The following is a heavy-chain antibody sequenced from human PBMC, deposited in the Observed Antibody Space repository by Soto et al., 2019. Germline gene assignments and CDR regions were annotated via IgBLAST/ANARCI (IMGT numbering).Heavy chain of an antibody. CDR3: ASAAGSYDSSGYFFDY. D-gene: IGHD3-22*01. CDR2: IISIFGTA. J-gene: IGHJ4*02. Sequence: SVKVSCKASGVTFSRYAISGVRQSPGQGLEWMGGIISIFGTANYAQKFQGRATINADESKSTAYMELSSLRYDDTAVYYCASAAGSYDSSGYFFDYWGQGTLVTVS. V-gene: IGHV1-69*13. CDR1: GVTFSRYA.